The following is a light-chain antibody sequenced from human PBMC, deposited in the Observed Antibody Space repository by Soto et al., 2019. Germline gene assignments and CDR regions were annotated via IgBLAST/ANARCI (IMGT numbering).Light chain of an antibody. J-gene: IGKJ2*01. Sequence: DIQMTQSPSTLSASVGDRVTTTCRASQSISTWLAWYQQKPGKAPKLLIYDASSLESGVPSRFSGSGSGTGFTLTNSSLQPYGFATYFCQQLNSFSVPFGRGTKLEIK. V-gene: IGKV1-5*01. CDR3: QQLNSFSVP. CDR1: QSISTW. CDR2: DAS.